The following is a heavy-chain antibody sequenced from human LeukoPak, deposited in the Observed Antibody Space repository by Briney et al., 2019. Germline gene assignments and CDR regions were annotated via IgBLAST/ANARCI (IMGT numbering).Heavy chain of an antibody. CDR2: IYSSGTT. V-gene: IGHV3-53*01. CDR3: ARESSGGFDN. J-gene: IGHJ4*02. CDR1: GFTVSSDY. D-gene: IGHD3-3*01. Sequence: PGGSLRLSCAASGFTVSSDYMSWVRQAPGKGLEWVSVIYSSGTTYYTDSVKGRFTISRDNSKNTVYLQMNSLTAEDTAVYYCARESSGGFDNWAQGTLVTVSS.